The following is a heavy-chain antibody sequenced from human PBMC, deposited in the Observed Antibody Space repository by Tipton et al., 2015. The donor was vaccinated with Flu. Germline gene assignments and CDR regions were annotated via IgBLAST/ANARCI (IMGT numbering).Heavy chain of an antibody. V-gene: IGHV4-59*01. CDR3: ARGENDGAASSWFDP. CDR1: GGSISSYY. D-gene: IGHD6-13*01. J-gene: IGHJ5*02. Sequence: LRLSCTVSGGSISSYYWSWIRQSPGKGLEWIGYIYYSGSTNYNPSLKSRVTISVDTSKNQFSLKLSSVTAADTAVYYCARGENDGAASSWFDPWGQGTLVTVSS. CDR2: IYYSGST.